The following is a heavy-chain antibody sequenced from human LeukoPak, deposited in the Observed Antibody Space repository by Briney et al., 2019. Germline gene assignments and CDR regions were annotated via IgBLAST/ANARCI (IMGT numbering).Heavy chain of an antibody. CDR1: GGSISSGSSY. CDR2: ISYSGST. D-gene: IGHD5-18*01. Sequence: TLSLTCTVSGGSISSGSSYWSWIRQHPGKGLEWIGYISYSGSTYYNPSLRSRVTISVDTSKNHFSLKLSSVTAADSAVYYCAREGTAMVPDYWGQGTLVTVSS. CDR3: AREGTAMVPDY. V-gene: IGHV4-31*03. J-gene: IGHJ4*02.